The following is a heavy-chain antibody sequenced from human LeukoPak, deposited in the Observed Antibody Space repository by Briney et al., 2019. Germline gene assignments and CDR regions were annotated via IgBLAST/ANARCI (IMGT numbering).Heavy chain of an antibody. D-gene: IGHD5-18*01. CDR1: GFTFSSYA. Sequence: GRSLRLSCAASGFTFSSYAMHWVRQAPVKGLEWVAVISYDGSNKYYADSVKGRFTISRDNSKNTLYLQMNSLRAEDTAVYYLGREMGPWIQLLGGFDSGGQGPLVTVSS. J-gene: IGHJ5*01. CDR3: GREMGPWIQLLGGFDS. CDR2: ISYDGSNK. V-gene: IGHV3-30*04.